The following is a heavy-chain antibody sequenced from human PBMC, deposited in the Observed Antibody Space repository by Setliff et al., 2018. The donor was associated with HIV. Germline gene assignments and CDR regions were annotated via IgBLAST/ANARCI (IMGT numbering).Heavy chain of an antibody. CDR2: IYYSGST. CDR1: GGSISSSSDY. D-gene: IGHD3-3*01. CDR3: ARDLAGYYDFWSGYPGYAFDI. J-gene: IGHJ3*02. V-gene: IGHV4-39*07. Sequence: SETLSLTCTVSGGSISSSSDYWGWIRQPPGKGLEWIGSIYYSGSTYYNPSLKSRVTISVDTSKNQFSLKLSSVTAADTAVYYCARDLAGYYDFWSGYPGYAFDIWGQGTMVTVSS.